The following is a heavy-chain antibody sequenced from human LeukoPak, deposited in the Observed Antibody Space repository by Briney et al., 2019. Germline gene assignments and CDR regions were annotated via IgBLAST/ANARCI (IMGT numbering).Heavy chain of an antibody. V-gene: IGHV4-34*01. CDR2: INHSGST. CDR1: GGSFSGYY. J-gene: IGHJ4*02. Sequence: SETLSLTCAVYGGSFSGYYWSWIRQPPGKGLEWIGEINHSGSTNYNPSLKSRVTISVDTSKNQFSLKLSSVTAADTAVYYCARGPDYDNSGYYSYYFDYWGQGTLVTVSS. D-gene: IGHD3-22*01. CDR3: ARGPDYDNSGYYSYYFDY.